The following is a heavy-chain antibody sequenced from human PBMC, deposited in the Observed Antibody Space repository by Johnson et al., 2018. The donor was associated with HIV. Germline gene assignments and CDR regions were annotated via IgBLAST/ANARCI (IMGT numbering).Heavy chain of an antibody. CDR3: ARDPAIRWSEWDSSGYYSPDAFDI. CDR2: ISYDGSNK. V-gene: IGHV3-30-3*01. D-gene: IGHD3-22*01. CDR1: GFTFSSYA. Sequence: VQLVESGGGVVQPGRSLRLSCAASGFTFSSYAMHWVRQAPGKGLEWVAVISYDGSNKYYADSVKGRFTISRDNSKNTLYLQMNSLRAEDTAVYYFARDPAIRWSEWDSSGYYSPDAFDIWGQGTMVTVSS. J-gene: IGHJ3*02.